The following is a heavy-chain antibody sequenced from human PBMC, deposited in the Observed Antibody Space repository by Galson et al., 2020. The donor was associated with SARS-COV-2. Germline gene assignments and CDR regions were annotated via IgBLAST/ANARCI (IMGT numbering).Heavy chain of an antibody. CDR2: ISAYNGNT. V-gene: IGHV1-18*01. D-gene: IGHD3-10*02. Sequence: ASVKVSCKASNYTFTKFGISWVRQAPGQGLEWMGWISAYNGNTNFAQNFQGRVTMTTDTSSTTTYMQLRSLTSDDTAVYYCARGGEGVQGVSPWSALSYAMAVWGQGTMVTV. J-gene: IGHJ6*01. CDR1: NYTFTKFG. CDR3: ARGGEGVQGVSPWSALSYAMAV.